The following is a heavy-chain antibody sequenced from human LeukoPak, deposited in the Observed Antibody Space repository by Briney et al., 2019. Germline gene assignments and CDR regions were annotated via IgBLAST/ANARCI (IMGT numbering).Heavy chain of an antibody. CDR3: ASLGYRGFDY. Sequence: GGSLRLSCAASGLTFSNYGMHCVRQAPSKGMEWVAVISYDGSDKFYADSVKGRFTISRDNSKNTLYLQMNSLRAEDTAVYYCASLGYRGFDYWGQGTLVTVSS. V-gene: IGHV3-30*03. CDR1: GLTFSNYG. CDR2: ISYDGSDK. D-gene: IGHD5-18*01. J-gene: IGHJ4*02.